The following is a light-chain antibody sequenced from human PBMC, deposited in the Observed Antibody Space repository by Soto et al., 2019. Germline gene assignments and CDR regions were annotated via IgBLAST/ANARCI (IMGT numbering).Light chain of an antibody. CDR3: QQYENYWK. CDR2: EAS. V-gene: IGKV1-5*01. Sequence: DIQMTQSPSTLSATAGDRVTITCRASQSISSWLAWYQQKPGKAPKLLIYEASNLESGVPSRFSGSGSGTEFTLTISKLQPDDLATYDGQQYENYWKVGQGTKVEIK. J-gene: IGKJ1*01. CDR1: QSISSW.